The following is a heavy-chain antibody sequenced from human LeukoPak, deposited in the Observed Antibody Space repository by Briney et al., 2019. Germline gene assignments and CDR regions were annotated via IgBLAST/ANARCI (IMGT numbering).Heavy chain of an antibody. Sequence: GGSLRLSCAASGFSFSSYWMAWVRQAPGKGLEWVANIKQDGSEKYYVDSVKGRFTISRDNAKNSLYLQMNSLRVEDTAVYYCARGGAARPDFWGQGTLVTVPS. CDR3: ARGGAARPDF. V-gene: IGHV3-7*01. J-gene: IGHJ4*02. CDR1: GFSFSSYW. D-gene: IGHD6-6*01. CDR2: IKQDGSEK.